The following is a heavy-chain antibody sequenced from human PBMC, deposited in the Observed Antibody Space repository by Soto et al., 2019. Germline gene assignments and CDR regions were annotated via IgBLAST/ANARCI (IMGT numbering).Heavy chain of an antibody. J-gene: IGHJ5*02. V-gene: IGHV3-21*01. CDR2: ISSSSSYI. Sequence: EVQLVESGGGLVKPGGSLRLSCAASGFTFSSYSMNWVRQAPGKGLEWVSSISSSSSYIYYAESVKGRFTISRDNAKNSLSLQMNSVRDEDTAVYYCARDLRVVPAAHRVWWFDPWGQGTLVTVSS. CDR3: ARDLRVVPAAHRVWWFDP. D-gene: IGHD2-2*01. CDR1: GFTFSSYS.